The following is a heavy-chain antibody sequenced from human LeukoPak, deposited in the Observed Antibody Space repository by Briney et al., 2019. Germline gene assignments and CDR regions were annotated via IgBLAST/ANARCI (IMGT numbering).Heavy chain of an antibody. CDR1: GFTFSSHW. CDR3: TTTMSSEPYY. CDR2: ISSDGSST. Sequence: GGSLRLSCAASGFTFSSHWMHWVRQVPGKGLVWVSRISSDGSSTSYADSVKGRFTISRDNAKNTLYLQMNSLRAEDTAVYYCTTTMSSEPYYWGQGTLVTVSS. J-gene: IGHJ4*02. D-gene: IGHD3-22*01. V-gene: IGHV3-74*01.